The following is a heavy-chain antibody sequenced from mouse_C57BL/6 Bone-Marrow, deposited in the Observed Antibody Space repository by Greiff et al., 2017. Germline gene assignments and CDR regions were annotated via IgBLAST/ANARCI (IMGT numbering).Heavy chain of an antibody. V-gene: IGHV1-9*01. CDR3: AEAWAWFAY. CDR1: GYTFTGYW. Sequence: QVQLKQSGAELMKPGASVKLSCKATGYTFTGYWIEWVKQRPGHGLEWIGEILPGSGGTNYNEKFKGKATFTADTSSNTAYMQLSSLTTEASAIYYCAEAWAWFAYWGQGTLVTVSA. CDR2: ILPGSGGT. J-gene: IGHJ3*01. D-gene: IGHD4-1*01.